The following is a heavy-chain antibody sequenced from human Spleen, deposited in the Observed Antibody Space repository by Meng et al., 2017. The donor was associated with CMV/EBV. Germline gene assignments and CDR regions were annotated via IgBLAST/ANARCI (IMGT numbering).Heavy chain of an antibody. Sequence: SETLSLTCAVYDGSFSGYYWSWIRQPPGKGLEWIGEINHSGSTNYNPSLKSRVTISVDTSKNQFSLKLSSVTAADTAVYYCARRGAAAGTDYWGQGTLVTVSS. D-gene: IGHD6-13*01. CDR3: ARRGAAAGTDY. V-gene: IGHV4-34*01. CDR2: INHSGST. J-gene: IGHJ4*02. CDR1: DGSFSGYY.